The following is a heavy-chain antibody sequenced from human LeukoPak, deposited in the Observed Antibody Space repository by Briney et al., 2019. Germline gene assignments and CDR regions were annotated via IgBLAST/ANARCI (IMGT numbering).Heavy chain of an antibody. J-gene: IGHJ5*02. Sequence: SQTLSLTCAVSGGSISSAGYYWSWIRQPAGKGLEWIGRIYTSGSTNYNPSLKSRVTISVDTSKNQFSLKLSSVTAADTAVYYCARELQAPLAAAGYNWFDPWGQGTLVTVSS. CDR3: ARELQAPLAAAGYNWFDP. V-gene: IGHV4-61*02. D-gene: IGHD6-13*01. CDR1: GGSISSAGYY. CDR2: IYTSGST.